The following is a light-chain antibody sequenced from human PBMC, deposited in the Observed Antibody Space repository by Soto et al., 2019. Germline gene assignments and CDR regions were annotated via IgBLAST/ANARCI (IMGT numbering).Light chain of an antibody. V-gene: IGKV3-20*01. CDR3: HQYGSSQT. CDR1: QTVGSSF. CDR2: GAS. Sequence: EMVLTQSPATLSMSPGERATLSCRASQTVGSSFLAWFQHKPGQAPRLLIYGASTRATGIPDRFSGSGSGTDFTLTISRLEPEDFAVYYGHQYGSSQTFGQGTKVDIK. J-gene: IGKJ1*01.